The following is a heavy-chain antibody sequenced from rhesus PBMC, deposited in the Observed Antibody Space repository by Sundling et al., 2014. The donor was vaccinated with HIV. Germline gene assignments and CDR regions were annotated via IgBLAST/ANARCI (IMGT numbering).Heavy chain of an antibody. CDR1: GGSISSSY. D-gene: IGHD2-2*01. CDR2: IYGSSGST. V-gene: IGHV4-169*02. CDR3: AREGRWGYCTSTTCWGILGGLDS. Sequence: QLQLQESGPGLVKPSETLSVTCAVSGGSISSSYWSWIRQAPGKGLEWIGYIYGSSGSTYYNPSLKSRVTISKDTSKNQFSLKLSSVTAADTAVYYCAREGRWGYCTSTTCWGILGGLDSWGQGVVVTVSS. J-gene: IGHJ6*01.